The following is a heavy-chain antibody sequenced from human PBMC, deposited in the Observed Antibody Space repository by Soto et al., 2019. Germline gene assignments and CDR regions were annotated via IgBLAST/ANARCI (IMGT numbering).Heavy chain of an antibody. J-gene: IGHJ6*02. CDR3: ARRKWFGLYYYYGMDV. CDR1: GGPFSGYY. CDR2: INHSGST. Sequence: SETLSLTCAVYGGPFSGYYWSWIRQPPGKGLEWIGEINHSGSTNYNPSLKSRVTISVDTSKNQFSLKLSSVTAADTAVYYCARRKWFGLYYYYGMDVWGQGTTVNVSS. V-gene: IGHV4-34*01. D-gene: IGHD3-10*01.